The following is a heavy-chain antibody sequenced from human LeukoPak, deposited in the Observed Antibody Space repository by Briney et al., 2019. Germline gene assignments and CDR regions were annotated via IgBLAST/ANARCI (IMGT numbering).Heavy chain of an antibody. Sequence: GGSLRLSCAASGFTFSSYDMHWVRQPPGKGLEWVSTITSGGDTFSPDSVKGRFTVFRENGEKSVYLQMNNLRVGDTAVYYCTRDGFGSGSSDSWGQGALVTVSS. D-gene: IGHD3-10*01. J-gene: IGHJ4*02. CDR3: TRDGFGSGSSDS. CDR2: ITSGGDT. CDR1: GFTFSSYD. V-gene: IGHV3-13*01.